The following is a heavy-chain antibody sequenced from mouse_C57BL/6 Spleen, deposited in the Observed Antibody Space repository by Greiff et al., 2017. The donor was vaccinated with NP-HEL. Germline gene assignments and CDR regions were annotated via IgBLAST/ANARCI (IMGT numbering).Heavy chain of an antibody. CDR3: ARYVNYGSRLFAD. CDR1: GYAFTNYL. CDR2: INPGSGGT. D-gene: IGHD1-1*01. Sequence: QVQLQQSGAELVRPGTSVKVSCKASGYAFTNYLIEWVKQRPGQGLEWIGVINPGSGGTNYNEKFKGKATLTADKSSSPAYMQLSSLTSEDSAVYFGARYVNYGSRLFADWGKGTLVTVSA. J-gene: IGHJ3*01. V-gene: IGHV1-54*01.